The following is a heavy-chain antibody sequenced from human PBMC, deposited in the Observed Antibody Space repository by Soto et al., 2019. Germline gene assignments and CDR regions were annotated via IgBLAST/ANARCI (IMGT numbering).Heavy chain of an antibody. J-gene: IGHJ5*02. V-gene: IGHV1-69*13. CDR2: IIPIFGKA. Sequence: SVKVSCKASGGTFISYAISWVRQAPGQGLEWMGGIIPIFGKANYAQKFQGRVTITADESTSTAYMELSSLRSEDTAVYYWARWYGSGSYYNRLWFDPWGQGTLVTVSA. CDR1: GGTFISYA. D-gene: IGHD3-10*01. CDR3: ARWYGSGSYYNRLWFDP.